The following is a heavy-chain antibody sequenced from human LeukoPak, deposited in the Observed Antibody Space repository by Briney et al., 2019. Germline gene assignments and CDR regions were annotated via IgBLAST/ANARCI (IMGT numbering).Heavy chain of an antibody. CDR1: GFTFSNYW. D-gene: IGHD5-24*01. CDR2: IKQDGSEK. Sequence: GGSLRLSCAASGFTFSNYWMIWVRQAPGKGLEWVGNIKQDGSEKRYADSVRGRFSISRDNAQTSLYLQMNSLRAEDTAVYYCARASDPWLQLTWGQGTLV. V-gene: IGHV3-7*05. J-gene: IGHJ5*02. CDR3: ARASDPWLQLT.